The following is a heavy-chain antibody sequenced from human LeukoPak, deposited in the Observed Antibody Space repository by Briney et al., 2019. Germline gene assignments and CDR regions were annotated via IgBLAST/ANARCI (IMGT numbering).Heavy chain of an antibody. CDR2: IIPILGIA. CDR1: GYTFTGYY. D-gene: IGHD3-10*01. Sequence: SVKVSCKASGYTFTGYYMHWVRQAPGQGLEWMGRIIPILGIANYAQKFQGRVTITADKSTSTAYMELSSLRSEDTAVYYCAGPYYYGSGRNAFDIWGQGTMVTVSS. V-gene: IGHV1-69*02. J-gene: IGHJ3*02. CDR3: AGPYYYGSGRNAFDI.